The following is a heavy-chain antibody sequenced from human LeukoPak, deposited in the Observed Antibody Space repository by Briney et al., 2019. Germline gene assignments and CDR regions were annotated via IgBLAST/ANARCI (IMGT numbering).Heavy chain of an antibody. CDR1: GASISSYS. Sequence: PSETLSLTCTVSGASISSYSWTWIRQTPGKGLEWIGYMSYRGTTNYRTTNYNPSLRSRVTISEDTSQKQFSLELSSVTAADTAVYYCARGIADRYNWFDPWGQGILVTVSS. J-gene: IGHJ5*02. D-gene: IGHD6-13*01. V-gene: IGHV4-59*12. CDR3: ARGIADRYNWFDP. CDR2: MSYRGTTNYRTT.